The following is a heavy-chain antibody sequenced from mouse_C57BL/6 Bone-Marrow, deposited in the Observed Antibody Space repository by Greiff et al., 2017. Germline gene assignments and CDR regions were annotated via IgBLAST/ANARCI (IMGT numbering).Heavy chain of an antibody. V-gene: IGHV5-17*01. CDR3: ARRTTGYAMDY. J-gene: IGHJ4*01. Sequence: EVQLVESGGGLVKPGGSLKLSCAASGFTFSDYGMHWVRQAPEKGLEWVAYISSGSSTIYYADTVKGRFTISRDNAKNTLFLQMTSLRSEDTAMYYCARRTTGYAMDYWGQGTAVTVSS. D-gene: IGHD1-1*01. CDR1: GFTFSDYG. CDR2: ISSGSSTI.